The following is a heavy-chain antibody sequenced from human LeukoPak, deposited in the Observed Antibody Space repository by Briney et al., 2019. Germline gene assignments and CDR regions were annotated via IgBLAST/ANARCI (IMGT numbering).Heavy chain of an antibody. CDR3: ARDGTGYSSGWYLYMDV. Sequence: GGSLRLSCAASGFTVSSNYMSWVRQAPGKGPEWVSVIYSGGSTYYADSAKGRFTISRDNSKNTLYLQMNSLRAEDTAVYYCARDGTGYSSGWYLYMDVWGKGTTVTVSS. CDR1: GFTVSSNY. D-gene: IGHD6-19*01. CDR2: IYSGGST. V-gene: IGHV3-53*01. J-gene: IGHJ6*03.